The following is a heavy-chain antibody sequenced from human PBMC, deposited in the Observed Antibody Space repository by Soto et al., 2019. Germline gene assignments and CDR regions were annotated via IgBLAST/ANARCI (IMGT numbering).Heavy chain of an antibody. CDR1: GFSLTTSAVG. J-gene: IGHJ4*02. CDR2: LYWNDDN. V-gene: IGHV2-5*01. Sequence: QITLKESGPTLVKPTQTLTLTCTFPGFSLTTSAVGVGWIRQPPGKGLEGLALLYWNDDNKYSPSLRNRLTLTKDTSKNQVVLTMTNMDPADTATYYCAHGSGWLFDYWGQGTLVTVSS. D-gene: IGHD6-19*01. CDR3: AHGSGWLFDY.